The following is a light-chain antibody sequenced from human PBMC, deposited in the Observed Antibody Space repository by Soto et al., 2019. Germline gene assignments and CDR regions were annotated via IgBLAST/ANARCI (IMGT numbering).Light chain of an antibody. J-gene: IGLJ2*01. Sequence: QSALTQPASVSGSPGQSITISCTGTSSDVGGYNYVSWYQQHPGKAPKHMIYDVSNRPSGVSNRFSGSKSGNTASLTISGLQGEDEADYYCSSYTGSSTYVVFGGGTKLTVL. V-gene: IGLV2-14*01. CDR2: DVS. CDR1: SSDVGGYNY. CDR3: SSYTGSSTYVV.